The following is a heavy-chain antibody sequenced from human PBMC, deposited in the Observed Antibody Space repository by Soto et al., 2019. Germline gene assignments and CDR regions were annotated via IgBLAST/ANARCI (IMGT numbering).Heavy chain of an antibody. J-gene: IGHJ4*02. CDR1: GGSISSYY. Sequence: QVQLQESGPGLVKPSETLSLTCTVSGGSISSYYWSWIRQPPGEGLEWIGNIYYSGSTNYNPSLKSRVTISIDTSKNQFSLKLSSVTAADTAVYYCARLWMGGELYFDYWGQGTLVTVSS. V-gene: IGHV4-59*01. D-gene: IGHD1-26*01. CDR2: IYYSGST. CDR3: ARLWMGGELYFDY.